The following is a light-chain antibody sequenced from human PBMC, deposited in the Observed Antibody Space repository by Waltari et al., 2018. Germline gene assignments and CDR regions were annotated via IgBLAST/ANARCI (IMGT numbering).Light chain of an antibody. CDR1: QGISSY. V-gene: IGKV1-9*01. CDR3: QQLNSYLMYA. J-gene: IGKJ2*01. Sequence: DIQLTQSPSFLSASVGDRVTITCRASQGISSYLAWYQQKPGKAPKLLIYAAFTLQSGVPSRFSGRGSATEVSRTIRSLQPEDFATYSCQQLNSYLMYAFRQGTQLEIK. CDR2: AAF.